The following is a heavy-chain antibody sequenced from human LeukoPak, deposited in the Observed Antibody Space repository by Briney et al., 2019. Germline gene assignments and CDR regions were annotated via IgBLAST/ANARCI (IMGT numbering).Heavy chain of an antibody. J-gene: IGHJ4*02. CDR1: GFTFSGYA. Sequence: GGSLRLSCAASGFTFSGYAMSWVRQAPGKGLQWVSSISGSGGSTYYADSVKGRFTISRDNSKNTLYLQMNSLRAEDTAVYYCAKGYRGSSHIPLLSGADTGSGELWGQGTLVTVSS. D-gene: IGHD1-26*01. V-gene: IGHV3-23*01. CDR2: ISGSGGST. CDR3: AKGYRGSSHIPLLSGADTGSGEL.